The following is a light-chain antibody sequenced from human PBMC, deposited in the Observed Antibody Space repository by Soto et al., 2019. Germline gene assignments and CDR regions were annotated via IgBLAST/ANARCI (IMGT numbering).Light chain of an antibody. Sequence: DIQMTQSPSSLSASVGDRVTIACQASDDINNYLSWFQQKPGKAPRLLIYDASKLAAGVPSRFSGSGSGADFTFTITSLQPEDTATYFCQQYDDLPYTFGQGTKLEIK. CDR1: DDINNY. CDR2: DAS. V-gene: IGKV1-33*01. CDR3: QQYDDLPYT. J-gene: IGKJ2*01.